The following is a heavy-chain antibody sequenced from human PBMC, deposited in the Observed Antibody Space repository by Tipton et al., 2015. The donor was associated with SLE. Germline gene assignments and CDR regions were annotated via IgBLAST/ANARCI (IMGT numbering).Heavy chain of an antibody. V-gene: IGHV3-30*18. D-gene: IGHD3-22*01. CDR2: ISYDGSNK. J-gene: IGHJ4*02. CDR3: AKDGGRTSYYDSSGYYYPRHFDY. CDR1: GFTFSSYG. Sequence: SLRLSCAASGFTFSSYGMHWVRQAPGKGLEWVAVISYDGSNKYYADSVKGRFTISRDNSKNTLYLQMNSLRPEDTAVYYCAKDGGRTSYYDSSGYYYPRHFDYWGQGTLVTVSS.